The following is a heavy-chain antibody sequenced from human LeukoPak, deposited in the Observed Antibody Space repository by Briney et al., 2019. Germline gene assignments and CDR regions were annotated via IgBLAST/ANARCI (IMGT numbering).Heavy chain of an antibody. Sequence: GGSLRLSCAASGFTFSDYYMSWIRQAPGKGLEWVSYISPTRTYTDYADSVKDRFTISRDNADNSPYLQMNSLRAEDTAVYYCARVIAVAGRPEYFQHWGQGTLVTVSS. D-gene: IGHD6-19*01. J-gene: IGHJ1*01. V-gene: IGHV3-11*05. CDR2: ISPTRTYT. CDR1: GFTFSDYY. CDR3: ARVIAVAGRPEYFQH.